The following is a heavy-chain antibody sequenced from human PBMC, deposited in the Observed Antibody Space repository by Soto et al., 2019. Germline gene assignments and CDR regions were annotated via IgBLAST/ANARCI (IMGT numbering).Heavy chain of an antibody. Sequence: TSETLSLTCTVSGGSISSYYWSWIRQPPGKGLEWIGEINHSGSTNYNPSLKSRVTISVDTSKNQFSPKLSSVTAADTAVYYCARPRRYCSGGSCYNLAFDYWGQGTLVTVSS. J-gene: IGHJ4*02. CDR1: GGSISSYY. CDR2: INHSGST. CDR3: ARPRRYCSGGSCYNLAFDY. D-gene: IGHD2-15*01. V-gene: IGHV4-34*01.